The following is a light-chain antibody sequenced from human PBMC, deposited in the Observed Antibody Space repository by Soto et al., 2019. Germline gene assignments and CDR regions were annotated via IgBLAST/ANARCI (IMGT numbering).Light chain of an antibody. J-gene: IGKJ1*01. V-gene: IGKV1-39*01. CDR2: AAS. CDR1: QSISSY. CDR3: QQSYSTPPT. Sequence: DIQMTQSPSSLSSTVSERVPITCRASQSISSYLNWYQQKPGKAPKLMIYAASSLQSGVPSRFSGSGSGTDFTLTISSLQPEDFATYYCQQSYSTPPTFGQGTKVEI.